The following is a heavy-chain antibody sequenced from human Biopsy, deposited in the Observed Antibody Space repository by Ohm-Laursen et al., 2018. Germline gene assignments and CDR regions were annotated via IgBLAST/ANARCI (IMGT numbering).Heavy chain of an antibody. CDR1: GGSISSYY. CDR3: ARRGSGGRSFDH. CDR2: IYYSGST. D-gene: IGHD2-15*01. Sequence: PGTLSLTCTVSGGSISSYYWSWIRQPPGKGLECIGYIYYSGSTNYKPSLKSRVIISVDTSKNQFSLNLSSVTAADTAVYYCARRGSGGRSFDHWGQGTLVTVSS. V-gene: IGHV4-59*08. J-gene: IGHJ4*02.